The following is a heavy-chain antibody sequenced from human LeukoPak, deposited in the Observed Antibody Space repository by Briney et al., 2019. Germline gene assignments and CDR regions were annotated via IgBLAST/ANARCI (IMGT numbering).Heavy chain of an antibody. CDR1: GGTFSSYA. Sequence: ASVKVSCKASGGTFSSYAISWVRQAPGQGLEWMGRIIPILGIANYAQKFQGRVTITADKSTSTAYMELGSLRSEDTAVYYCARSPIVVVTASPEEKNYYYYYGMDVWGQGTTVTVSS. J-gene: IGHJ6*02. CDR3: ARSPIVVVTASPEEKNYYYYYGMDV. CDR2: IIPILGIA. D-gene: IGHD2-21*02. V-gene: IGHV1-69*04.